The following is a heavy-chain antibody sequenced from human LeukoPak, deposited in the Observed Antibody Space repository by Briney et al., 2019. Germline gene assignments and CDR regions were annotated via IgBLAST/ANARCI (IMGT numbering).Heavy chain of an antibody. J-gene: IGHJ6*02. CDR1: GYSFTSYW. CDR3: ARHYDIYDYYGMDV. Sequence: GESLQISFKGSGYSFTSYWIGWGRPMPGKGLGWMGIIYPGDSDTRYSPSFQGQVTISADKSISTAYLQWSSLKASDTAMYYCARHYDIYDYYGMDVWGQGTTVTVSS. CDR2: IYPGDSDT. D-gene: IGHD3-9*01. V-gene: IGHV5-51*01.